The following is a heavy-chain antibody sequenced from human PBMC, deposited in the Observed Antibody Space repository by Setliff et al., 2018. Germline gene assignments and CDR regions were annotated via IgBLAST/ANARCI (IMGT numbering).Heavy chain of an antibody. D-gene: IGHD3-3*01. CDR2: IYYSGST. CDR1: GGSISSSSYY. Sequence: SETMSLTCTVSGGSISSSSYYWGWIRQPPGKGLEWIGSIYYSGSTYYNPSLKSRVTISVDTSKNQFSLKLSSVTAADTAVYYCARRETYYNFWSGYYAYWGQGTLVTVSS. V-gene: IGHV4-39*07. J-gene: IGHJ4*02. CDR3: ARRETYYNFWSGYYAY.